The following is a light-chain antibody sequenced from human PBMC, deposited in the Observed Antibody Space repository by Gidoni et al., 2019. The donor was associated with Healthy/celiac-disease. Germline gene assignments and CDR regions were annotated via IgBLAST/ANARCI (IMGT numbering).Light chain of an antibody. J-gene: IGKJ4*01. CDR3: QQLNSYPDT. Sequence: DIQLTQSPSFLSASVGDRVTITCRASQGISSYLAWYQQKPGKAPTLLIYAASTLQSGVPSRFSGSGSGTEFTLTISSLQPEDFATYYCQQLNSYPDTFGGGTKVEIK. V-gene: IGKV1-9*01. CDR1: QGISSY. CDR2: AAS.